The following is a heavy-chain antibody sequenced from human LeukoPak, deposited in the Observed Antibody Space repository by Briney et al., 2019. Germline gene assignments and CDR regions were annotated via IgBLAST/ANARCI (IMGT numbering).Heavy chain of an antibody. Sequence: SETLSLTCAVYGGSFSGYYWSWIRQPPGKGLEWIGEINHSGSTNYNPSLKSRVTISVDTSKNQFSLKLSSVTAADTAVYYCARGPSYYYDSSGYPHNFDYWGQGTLVTVSS. CDR3: ARGPSYYYDSSGYPHNFDY. D-gene: IGHD3-22*01. CDR1: GGSFSGYY. CDR2: INHSGST. J-gene: IGHJ4*02. V-gene: IGHV4-34*01.